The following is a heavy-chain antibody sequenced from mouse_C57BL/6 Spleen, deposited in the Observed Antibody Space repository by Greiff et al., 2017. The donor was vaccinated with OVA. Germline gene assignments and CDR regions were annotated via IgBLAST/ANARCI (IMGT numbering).Heavy chain of an antibody. CDR3: ARGGAYDGYYLFAY. CDR2: IYPGDGDT. D-gene: IGHD2-3*01. V-gene: IGHV1-80*01. CDR1: GYAFSSYW. Sequence: QVQLQQSGAELVKPGASVKISCKASGYAFSSYWMNWVKQRPGKGLEWIGQIYPGDGDTNYNGKFKGKATLTADKSSSTAYMQLSSLTSEDSAVYFCARGGAYDGYYLFAYWGQGTLVTVSA. J-gene: IGHJ3*01.